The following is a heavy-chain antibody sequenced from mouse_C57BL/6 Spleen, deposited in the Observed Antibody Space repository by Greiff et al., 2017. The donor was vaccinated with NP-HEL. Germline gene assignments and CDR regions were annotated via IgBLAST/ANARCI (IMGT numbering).Heavy chain of an antibody. V-gene: IGHV1-53*01. CDR1: GYTFTSYW. J-gene: IGHJ4*01. CDR3: ARFCYGSSYAMDY. D-gene: IGHD1-1*01. CDR2: INPSNGGS. Sequence: QVQLQQPGTDLVKPGASVKLSCKASGYTFTSYWMHWVKQRPGQGLEWIGNINPSNGGSNYNEKFNSKATLTVDKSSSTAYMQFSSLTSEDSAVYYCARFCYGSSYAMDYWGQGTSVTVSS.